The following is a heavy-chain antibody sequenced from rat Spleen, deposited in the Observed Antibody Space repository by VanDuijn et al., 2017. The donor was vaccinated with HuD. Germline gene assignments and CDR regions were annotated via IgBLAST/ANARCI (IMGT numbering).Heavy chain of an antibody. D-gene: IGHD1-11*01. CDR3: TTANNGGFSELYYFDY. V-gene: IGHV5-46*01. CDR1: GFTFSHFP. Sequence: EVQLVESGGGLVQPGRSLKLSCAASGFTFSHFPMAWVRQAPTKGLEWVATISTSGGNTYYRDSVKGRFIVSRDDGESTLYLQMNNLRSEDTATYYCTTANNGGFSELYYFDYWGQGVMVTVSS. CDR2: ISTSGGNT. J-gene: IGHJ2*01.